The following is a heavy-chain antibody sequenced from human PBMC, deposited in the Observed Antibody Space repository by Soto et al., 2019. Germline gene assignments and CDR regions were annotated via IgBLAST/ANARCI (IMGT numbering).Heavy chain of an antibody. CDR2: ISSSSSYI. CDR1: GFTFSSYS. J-gene: IGHJ6*03. D-gene: IGHD2-2*01. V-gene: IGHV3-21*01. Sequence: GGSLRLSCAASGFTFSSYSMNWVRQAPGKGLEWVSSISSSSSYIYYADSVKGRFTISRDNAKNSLYLQMNSLRAEDTAVYYCAREDIVVVPAAGTNYYYMDVWGKGTTVTVSS. CDR3: AREDIVVVPAAGTNYYYMDV.